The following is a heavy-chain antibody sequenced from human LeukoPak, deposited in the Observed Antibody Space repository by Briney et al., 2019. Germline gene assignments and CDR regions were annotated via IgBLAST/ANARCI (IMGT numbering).Heavy chain of an antibody. CDR1: GFTFRTYS. CDR2: ITGSSDFM. J-gene: IGHJ4*02. V-gene: IGHV3-21*06. CDR3: AGDFSLSRSSDY. Sequence: PGGSLRLSCAASGFTFRTYSMNWVRQAPGKGLEWVSSITGSSDFMSYADSVKGRFTISRDNARNSLYLQLNSLRAEDTAVHYCAGDFSLSRSSDYWGQGTLVTVSS. D-gene: IGHD2-15*01.